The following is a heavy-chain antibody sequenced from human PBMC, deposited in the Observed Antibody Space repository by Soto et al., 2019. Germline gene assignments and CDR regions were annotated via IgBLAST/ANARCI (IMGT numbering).Heavy chain of an antibody. D-gene: IGHD2-2*01. Sequence: SETLSLTCTVSDGSITSTSYYWGWIRQPPGKGLEWVGSIYYDGMTYYSPSLKSRATISLDTSMSQFSLKLTSVSAADTAMDYCARQATTSWSFWGQGTLVTVS. J-gene: IGHJ4*02. CDR3: ARQATTSWSF. CDR1: DGSITSTSYY. CDR2: IYYDGMT. V-gene: IGHV4-39*01.